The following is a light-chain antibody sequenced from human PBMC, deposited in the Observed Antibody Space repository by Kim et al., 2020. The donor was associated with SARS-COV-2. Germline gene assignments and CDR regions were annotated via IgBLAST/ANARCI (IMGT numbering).Light chain of an antibody. J-gene: IGKJ2*01. V-gene: IGKV3-20*01. CDR2: GAS. CDR3: QQYGSSPYT. CDR1: QSINSNY. Sequence: EIVLTQSPGTLSLSPGERATLSCRASQSINSNYLAWYQQNPGQAPRLLIYGASTRATGIPDRFSGSGSGTDFTLTISRLEPEDFAVYYCQQYGSSPYTFGQGTKLEIK.